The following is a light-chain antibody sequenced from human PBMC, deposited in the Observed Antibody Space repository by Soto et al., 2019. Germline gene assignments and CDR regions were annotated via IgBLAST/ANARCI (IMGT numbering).Light chain of an antibody. Sequence: EIVLTQSPGTLSLPRGERATLSCRASQSISSSYLAWYQQKPGQAPRLLIYGASSRATGIPDRFSGSGSGTDFTLTINRLEPEDFAVYYCQQYGTSPLTFGGGTKVEIK. V-gene: IGKV3-20*01. CDR2: GAS. J-gene: IGKJ4*01. CDR1: QSISSSY. CDR3: QQYGTSPLT.